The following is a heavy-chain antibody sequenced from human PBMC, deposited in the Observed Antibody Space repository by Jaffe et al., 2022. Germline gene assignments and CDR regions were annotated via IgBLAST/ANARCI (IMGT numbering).Heavy chain of an antibody. V-gene: IGHV4-38-2*01. J-gene: IGHJ4*02. CDR2: IYHSGTT. CDR3: ARVWSSGSYAVYFEY. Sequence: QVQLQESGPGLVKPSETLSLTCAVSGYSISSGYYWGWIRQPPGKGLEWIGNIYHSGTTYYNPSLKSRVTISVDTSTNHFSLNLNSVTAADTAVYYCARVWSSGSYAVYFEYWGQGTLVTVSS. CDR1: GYSISSGYY. D-gene: IGHD6-19*01.